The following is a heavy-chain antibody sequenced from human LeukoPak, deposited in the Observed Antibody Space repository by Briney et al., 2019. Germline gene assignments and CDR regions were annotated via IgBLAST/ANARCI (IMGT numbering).Heavy chain of an antibody. Sequence: SETLSLTCTVSGGSISSYYWSWIRQPPGKGLEWIGYIYTSGSTNYNPSLKSRVTISVDTSKNQFSLKLSSVTAADTAVYYCARTYYDFWGGYLGNYYYYMDVWGKGTTVTVSS. D-gene: IGHD3-3*01. CDR3: ARTYYDFWGGYLGNYYYYMDV. CDR2: IYTSGST. J-gene: IGHJ6*03. V-gene: IGHV4-4*09. CDR1: GGSISSYY.